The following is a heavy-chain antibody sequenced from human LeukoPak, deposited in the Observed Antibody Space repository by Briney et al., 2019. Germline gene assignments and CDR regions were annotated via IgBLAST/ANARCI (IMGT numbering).Heavy chain of an antibody. J-gene: IGHJ4*02. V-gene: IGHV3-9*01. CDR2: ISWNSGSI. CDR3: AKERYFDWLSAPAGLGLDY. Sequence: GGSLRLSCAASGFTFDDYAMHWVRQAPGKGLEWVSGISWNSGSIGYADSVKGRFTISRDNAKNSLYLQMNSLRAEDTALYYCAKERYFDWLSAPAGLGLDYWGQGTLVTVSS. CDR1: GFTFDDYA. D-gene: IGHD3-9*01.